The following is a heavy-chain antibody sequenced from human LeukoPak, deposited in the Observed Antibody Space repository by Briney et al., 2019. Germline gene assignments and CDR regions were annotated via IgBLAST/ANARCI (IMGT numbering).Heavy chain of an antibody. D-gene: IGHD3-22*01. CDR1: GFTLSNSA. V-gene: IGHV3-23*01. Sequence: GGSLRLSCAASGFTLSNSAMSWVRQAPGKGLEWVSGFSGPGKTYYADSVKGRFTISRDDSKNTLYLQMNSLRAEDTAVYYCAKAPLSMIVVVITLDYWGQGTLVTVSS. CDR2: FSGPGKT. J-gene: IGHJ4*02. CDR3: AKAPLSMIVVVITLDY.